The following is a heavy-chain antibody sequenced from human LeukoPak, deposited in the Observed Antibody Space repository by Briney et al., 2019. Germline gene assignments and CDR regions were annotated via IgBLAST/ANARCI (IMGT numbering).Heavy chain of an antibody. Sequence: SETLSLTCTVSGGSISSYYWSWIRQPPGKGLEWIGYIYYSGSTNYNPSLKSRVTISVDTSKNQFSLKLSSVTAADTAVYYCARGGLWGYCSGGGCYSRSPYYYYYYMDVWGKGTTVTVSS. CDR3: ARGGLWGYCSGGGCYSRSPYYYYYYMDV. D-gene: IGHD2-15*01. CDR2: IYYSGST. J-gene: IGHJ6*03. V-gene: IGHV4-59*01. CDR1: GGSISSYY.